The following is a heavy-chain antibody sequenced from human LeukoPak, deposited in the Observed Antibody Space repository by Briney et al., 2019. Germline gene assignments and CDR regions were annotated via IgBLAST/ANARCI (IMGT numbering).Heavy chain of an antibody. J-gene: IGHJ6*03. Sequence: RGSLRLSCAASGFTFSTYSLNWVRQAPGKGLEWVAYISSSSTKYYADSVKGRFTISRDTAKSSLYLQMNSLRAEDTAVYYCARRGAINGTTDYYYYYYMDVWGKGTTVTVSS. CDR2: ISSSSTK. CDR3: ARRGAINGTTDYYYYYYMDV. CDR1: GFTFSTYS. D-gene: IGHD1-7*01. V-gene: IGHV3-48*01.